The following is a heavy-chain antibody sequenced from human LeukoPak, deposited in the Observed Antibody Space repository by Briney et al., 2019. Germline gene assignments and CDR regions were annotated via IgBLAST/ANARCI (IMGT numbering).Heavy chain of an antibody. D-gene: IGHD2-15*01. CDR2: VYNDGST. Sequence: GGSLRLSCAASGFTVSSNYMSWVRQAPGKGLEWVSSVYNDGSTNYADSAKGRFTMSRDNSKNTVYLQMNSPRAEDTAVYYCAREGYCSGGSCHRTFDYWGRGTLVTVSS. J-gene: IGHJ4*02. CDR1: GFTVSSNY. V-gene: IGHV3-53*01. CDR3: AREGYCSGGSCHRTFDY.